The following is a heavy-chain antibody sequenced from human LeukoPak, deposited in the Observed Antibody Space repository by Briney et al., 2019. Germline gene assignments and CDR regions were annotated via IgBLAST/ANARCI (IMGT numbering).Heavy chain of an antibody. CDR3: ARDRDYYDSSGYYYPHDAIDI. D-gene: IGHD3-22*01. CDR2: INPNSGGT. J-gene: IGHJ3*02. Sequence: ASVKVSCKASGYTFSGYYMHWVRQAPGQGLEWMGWINPNSGGTNYAQKFQGRVTMTRDTSISTAYMELSRLRSDDTAVYYCARDRDYYDSSGYYYPHDAIDIWGRGTMVTVSS. V-gene: IGHV1-2*02. CDR1: GYTFSGYY.